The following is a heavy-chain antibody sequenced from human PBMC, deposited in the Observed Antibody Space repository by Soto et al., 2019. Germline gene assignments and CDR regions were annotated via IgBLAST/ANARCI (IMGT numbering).Heavy chain of an antibody. J-gene: IGHJ5*02. CDR1: GFTFSGYW. V-gene: IGHV3-7*03. CDR3: AKGGWLDD. CDR2: IDEDGTKR. Sequence: GGSLRLSCAASGFTFSGYWMSWVRQAPGKGMEWVANIDEDGTKRNYVDSVGGRFTISRDNAKNSLYLQMSSLRAEDTAVYYCAKGGWLDDWGQGTLVP.